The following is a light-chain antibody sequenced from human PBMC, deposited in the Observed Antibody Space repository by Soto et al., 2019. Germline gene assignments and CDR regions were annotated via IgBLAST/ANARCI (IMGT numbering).Light chain of an antibody. CDR1: QSLVYSDGNTY. Sequence: DVVMTQSPLSLPVTLGQPASISCRSSQSLVYSDGNTYLKWFQQSPGQSPRRVIYKVSNRDSGGQDRLSGLGSGTDFTLKISRVEAEDVGVYSCIQATLGLTVGGGTKVEIK. CDR2: KVS. J-gene: IGKJ4*02. CDR3: IQATLGLT. V-gene: IGKV2-30*01.